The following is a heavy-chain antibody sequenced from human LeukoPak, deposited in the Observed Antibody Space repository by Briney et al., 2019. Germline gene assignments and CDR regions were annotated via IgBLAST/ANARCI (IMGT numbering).Heavy chain of an antibody. V-gene: IGHV3-30*02. Sequence: PGGSLRLSCAASGFTFSSYGMHWVRQAPGKGLEWVAFIRYDGSNKYYADSVKGRFTVSRDNSKNTLYLQMNSLRAEDTAVYYCAKDGPGGSYSHWFDPWGQGTLVTVSS. CDR2: IRYDGSNK. CDR1: GFTFSSYG. CDR3: AKDGPGGSYSHWFDP. D-gene: IGHD1-26*01. J-gene: IGHJ5*02.